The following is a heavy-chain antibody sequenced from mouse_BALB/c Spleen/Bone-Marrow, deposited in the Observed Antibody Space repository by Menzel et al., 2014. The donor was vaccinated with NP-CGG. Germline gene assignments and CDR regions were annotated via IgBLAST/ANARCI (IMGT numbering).Heavy chain of an antibody. D-gene: IGHD2-5*01. Sequence: VQGVESGPGLVAPSQSLSITCTVSELSLTSYGVHWVRQPPGNGLEWLGVLWAGGSTNYNSALTSRLSISKDNSKSQVRLKMNSPQSDDTAMFYCARGGSNRAWFAYWGQGTLVTV. J-gene: IGHJ3*01. CDR3: ARGGSNRAWFAY. CDR1: ELSLTSYG. V-gene: IGHV2-9*02. CDR2: LWAGGST.